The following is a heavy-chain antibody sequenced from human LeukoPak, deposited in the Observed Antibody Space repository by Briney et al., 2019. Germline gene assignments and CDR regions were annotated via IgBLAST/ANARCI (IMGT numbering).Heavy chain of an antibody. CDR2: ISGSGGST. CDR3: ARDTVFYFDY. D-gene: IGHD4-11*01. CDR1: GFTFSSYA. J-gene: IGHJ4*02. Sequence: PGGSLRLSCAASGFTFSSYAMSWVRQAPGKGLEWVSAISGSGGSTYYADSVKGRFTISRDNAKNSLYLQMNSLRAEDTAVYYCARDTVFYFDYWGQGTLVTVSS. V-gene: IGHV3-23*01.